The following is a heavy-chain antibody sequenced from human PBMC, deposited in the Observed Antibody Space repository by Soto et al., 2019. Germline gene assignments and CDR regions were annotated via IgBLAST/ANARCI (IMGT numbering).Heavy chain of an antibody. J-gene: IGHJ6*02. V-gene: IGHV4-39*01. CDR3: ARQRIAAADYGMDV. CDR2: IYYSGST. Sequence: SETLSLTCTVSGGSISSSSYYWGWIRQPPGKGLEWIGSIYYSGSTYYNPSLKSRVTISVDTSKNQFSLKLSSVTAADTAVYYCARQRIAAADYGMDVWGQGTTVTVSS. D-gene: IGHD6-13*01. CDR1: GGSISSSSYY.